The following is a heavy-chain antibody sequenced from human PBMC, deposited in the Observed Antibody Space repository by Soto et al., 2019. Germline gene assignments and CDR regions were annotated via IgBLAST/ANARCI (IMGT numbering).Heavy chain of an antibody. V-gene: IGHV1-8*01. CDR2: MNPNSGNT. J-gene: IGHJ6*02. D-gene: IGHD4-4*01. Sequence: QVQLVQSGAEVKKPGASVKVSCKASGYTFTSYDINWVRQATGQGLEWMGWMNPNSGNTGYAQKFQGRVTMTRNTSISTDYMELSSLRSEDTAVYYCARGGSNYNYYYYGMDVWGQGTTVTVSS. CDR3: ARGGSNYNYYYYGMDV. CDR1: GYTFTSYD.